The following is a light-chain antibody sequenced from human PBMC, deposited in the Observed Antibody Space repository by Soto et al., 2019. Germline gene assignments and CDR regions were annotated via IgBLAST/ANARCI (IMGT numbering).Light chain of an antibody. CDR3: QQRSNWPPSIT. CDR1: QSVTTY. V-gene: IGKV3-11*01. CDR2: DAS. J-gene: IGKJ5*01. Sequence: EILFTQSPSSLSLSPGERANISCRASQSVTTYLAWYQQKPGQAPRLLIYDASDRATGIPARFSGSGSGTDFTLTISSLEPEDFAVYYCQQRSNWPPSITFGQGTRLEIK.